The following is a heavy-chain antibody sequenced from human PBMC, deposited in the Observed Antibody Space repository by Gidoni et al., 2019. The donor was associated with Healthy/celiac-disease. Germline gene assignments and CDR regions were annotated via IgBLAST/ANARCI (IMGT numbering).Heavy chain of an antibody. CDR1: GFTFSSYA. CDR2: ISGSGGST. D-gene: IGHD3-22*01. CDR3: AKTKRDYYDSSGYYPTAFDY. V-gene: IGHV3-23*01. Sequence: EVQLLESGGGLVQPGGSLRLPCAASGFTFSSYALGWVRPAPGKGLEWVSAISGSGGSTYYADSVKGRFTISRDNSKNTLYLQMNSLRAEDTAVYYCAKTKRDYYDSSGYYPTAFDYWGQGTLVTVSS. J-gene: IGHJ4*02.